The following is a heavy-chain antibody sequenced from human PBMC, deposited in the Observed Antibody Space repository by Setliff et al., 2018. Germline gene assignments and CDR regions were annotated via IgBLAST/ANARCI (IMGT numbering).Heavy chain of an antibody. Sequence: PSETLSLTCAVYGGSFSGYYWSWIRQPPGKRLEWIGEIIHSGSTNYNPSLKSRVTISMDTSKNQFSLKVSTVTAADTAVYYCARRRYFDRYYYYGWDFDYWGQGTLVTVSS. CDR1: GGSFSGYY. D-gene: IGHD3-9*01. J-gene: IGHJ4*02. CDR3: ARRRYFDRYYYYGWDFDY. V-gene: IGHV4-34*12. CDR2: IIHSGST.